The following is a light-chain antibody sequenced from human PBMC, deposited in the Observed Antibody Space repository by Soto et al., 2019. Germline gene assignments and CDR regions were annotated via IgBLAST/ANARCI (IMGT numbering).Light chain of an antibody. CDR2: SAS. CDR1: QNIRTY. V-gene: IGKV1-39*01. Sequence: DIQMTQSPYSLSASVGDSVTITCRASQNIRTYLNWYQQKPGRAPKLLIHSASALPSGVPSRFSGSGSGTEFTLTMSGLQPEDFATYYCQQRHSTPYTFGQATNVDIK. J-gene: IGKJ2*01. CDR3: QQRHSTPYT.